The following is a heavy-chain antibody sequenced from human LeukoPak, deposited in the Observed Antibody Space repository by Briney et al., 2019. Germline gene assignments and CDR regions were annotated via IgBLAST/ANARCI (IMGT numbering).Heavy chain of an antibody. CDR1: GFSISDHF. D-gene: IGHD5-12*01. Sequence: GGSLRLSCVASGFSISDHFMSWVRQAPGKAPEWVSYITPEKTFHYIDSVKGRFTISRDNAKNSLYLQMNSLSAEDTAVYYCARVPGGYDTLYDYWGQGTLVTVSS. CDR3: ARVPGGYDTLYDY. J-gene: IGHJ4*02. V-gene: IGHV3-11*01. CDR2: ITPEKTF.